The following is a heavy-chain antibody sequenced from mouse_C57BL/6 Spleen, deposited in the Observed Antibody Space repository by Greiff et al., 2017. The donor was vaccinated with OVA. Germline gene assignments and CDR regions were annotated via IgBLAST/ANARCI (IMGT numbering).Heavy chain of an antibody. J-gene: IGHJ2*01. V-gene: IGHV5-4*01. Sequence: DVQLVESGGGLVKPGGSLKLSCAASGFTFSSYAMSWVRQTPEKRLEWVATISDGGSYTYYPDNVKGRFTISRDNAKNNLYLQMSHLKSEDTAMYYCARGDYSNYSDFDYWGQGTTLTVSS. D-gene: IGHD2-5*01. CDR3: ARGDYSNYSDFDY. CDR1: GFTFSSYA. CDR2: ISDGGSYT.